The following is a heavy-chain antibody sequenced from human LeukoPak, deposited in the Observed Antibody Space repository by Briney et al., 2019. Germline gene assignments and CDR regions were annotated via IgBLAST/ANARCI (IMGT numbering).Heavy chain of an antibody. V-gene: IGHV1-69*02. D-gene: IGHD3-22*01. CDR3: ARAGNYYDSSGYFAHGWFDP. CDR1: GGTFSSYT. J-gene: IGHJ5*02. CDR2: IIPILGIA. Sequence: GASVKVSCKASGGTFSSYTISWVRQAPGQGLEWMGRIIPILGIANYAQKFQGTVTITADKPTSTAYLELSSLRSEDTAVYYCARAGNYYDSSGYFAHGWFDPWRQGTLVTVSS.